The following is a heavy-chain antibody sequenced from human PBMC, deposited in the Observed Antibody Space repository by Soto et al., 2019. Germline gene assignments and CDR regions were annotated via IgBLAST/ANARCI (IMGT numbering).Heavy chain of an antibody. Sequence: PGGSLRLSCAASGFTFSDYWMSWVRQAPGKGPEWVANIKFDGSVKQYVDSVRDRFTISRDNSRNSLFLQMNSLRAGDTAIYYCVKDGGYCSSTSCYSPRNHYFDSWGQGALVTVSS. CDR2: IKFDGSVK. J-gene: IGHJ4*02. V-gene: IGHV3-7*03. D-gene: IGHD2-2*01. CDR3: VKDGGYCSSTSCYSPRNHYFDS. CDR1: GFTFSDYW.